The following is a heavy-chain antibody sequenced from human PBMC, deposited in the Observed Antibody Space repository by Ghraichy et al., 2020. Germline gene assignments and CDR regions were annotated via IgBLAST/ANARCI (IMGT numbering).Heavy chain of an antibody. V-gene: IGHV4-59*01. CDR3: ATTLF. CDR1: GGSISSYY. J-gene: IGHJ4*02. D-gene: IGHD3-9*01. CDR2: IHYSGTT. Sequence: SETLSLTCTVSGGSISSYYWSWIRQAPGKGLEWIGYIHYSGTTSYSPSLKSRVTLSVDTSKNQFSLKLNSVTSADTAVYYCATTLFWGQGILVTVSS.